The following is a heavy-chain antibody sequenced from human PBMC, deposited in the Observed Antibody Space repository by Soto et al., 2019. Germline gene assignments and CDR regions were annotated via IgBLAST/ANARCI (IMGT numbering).Heavy chain of an antibody. J-gene: IGHJ4*02. Sequence: PGGSLRLSCAASGIIFTNYWMHWVRQAPGKGLAWVSRIDNDGSGTSCADSVKGRFTISRDNSKNTLYLQMNSLRAEDTAVYYCARGLYSGWHYFDYWGQGTLVTVSS. CDR3: ARGLYSGWHYFDY. V-gene: IGHV3-74*01. CDR1: GIIFTNYW. D-gene: IGHD5-12*01. CDR2: IDNDGSGT.